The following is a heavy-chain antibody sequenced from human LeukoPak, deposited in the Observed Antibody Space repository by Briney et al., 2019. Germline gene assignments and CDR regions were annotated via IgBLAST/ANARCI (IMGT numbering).Heavy chain of an antibody. D-gene: IGHD2-2*01. CDR3: ARVYRVPAAMAWFDP. V-gene: IGHV1-18*01. CDR1: GYTFTSYG. CDR2: INAYNGNT. J-gene: IGHJ5*02. Sequence: ASVKVSCKASGYTFTSYGISWVRQAPGQGLEWMGWINAYNGNTNYAQKLQGRVTMTTDTSTSTAYMELRSLRSDDTAVYYCARVYRVPAAMAWFDPWGQGTLVTVSS.